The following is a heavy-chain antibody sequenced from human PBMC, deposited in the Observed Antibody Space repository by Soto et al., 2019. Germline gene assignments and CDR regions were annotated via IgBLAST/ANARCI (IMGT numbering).Heavy chain of an antibody. CDR1: GFTFSSYG. CDR3: ATQEVGGSYVYTFDP. J-gene: IGHJ5*02. V-gene: IGHV3-30*02. D-gene: IGHD1-26*01. Sequence: GGSLRLSCAASGFTFSSYGMHWVRQAPGKGLEWVAVIWYDGSNKYYADSVKGRFTISRDNSKNTLYLQMNSLRAEDTAVYYCATQEVGGSYVYTFDPWGQGTLVTVS. CDR2: IWYDGSNK.